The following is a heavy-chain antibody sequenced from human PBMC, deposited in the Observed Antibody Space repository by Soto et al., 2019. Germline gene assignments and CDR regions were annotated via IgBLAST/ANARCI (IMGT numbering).Heavy chain of an antibody. Sequence: SVKVSCKASGDRFSTYAFNWVRQAPGQGLEWLGGIMTFFGAAMYAQKFQGRVTITADELTTTVYMELSGLRYEDTAVYYCARGGKERFRGPGMDVWGQGTTVTVSS. D-gene: IGHD1-1*01. V-gene: IGHV1-69*13. CDR3: ARGGKERFRGPGMDV. J-gene: IGHJ6*02. CDR1: GDRFSTYA. CDR2: IMTFFGAA.